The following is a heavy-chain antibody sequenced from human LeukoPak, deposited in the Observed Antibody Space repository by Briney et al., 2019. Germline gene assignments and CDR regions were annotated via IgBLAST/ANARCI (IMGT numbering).Heavy chain of an antibody. CDR1: GFTFSSYG. D-gene: IGHD1-26*01. V-gene: IGHV3-30*18. CDR2: ISYDGSNK. Sequence: GRSLRLSWAASGFTFSSYGMHWVRQAPGKGLEWVAAISYDGSNKYYADSVKGRFTISRDNSKNTLYLQMNSLRAEDTAVYYCAKSRSGRPRPYFDYWGQGTLVTVSS. J-gene: IGHJ4*02. CDR3: AKSRSGRPRPYFDY.